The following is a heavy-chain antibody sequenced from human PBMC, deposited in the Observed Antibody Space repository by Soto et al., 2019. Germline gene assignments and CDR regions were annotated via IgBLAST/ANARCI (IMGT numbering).Heavy chain of an antibody. CDR1: GYTFLNYA. CDR2: VNPSNGNT. CDR3: ARRLSAFDV. V-gene: IGHV1-3*01. J-gene: IGHJ3*01. Sequence: QVQLVQSGAEVRKPGASVKVSCKTSGYTFLNYAIHWVRQAPGQGLEWMGWVNPSNGNTKYSENFQGRLSLTRDTPANTTYMELSSLRSEDTAVYYCARRLSAFDVWGQGTMVTVSS.